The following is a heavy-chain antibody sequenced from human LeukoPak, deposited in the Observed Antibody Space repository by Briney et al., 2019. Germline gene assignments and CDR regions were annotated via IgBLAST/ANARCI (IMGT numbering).Heavy chain of an antibody. D-gene: IGHD3-16*02. CDR1: GGTFSSYA. J-gene: IGHJ5*02. CDR3: ARDRYDSVNDYVWGSYRYANWFDP. V-gene: IGHV1-69*13. Sequence: ASVKVSCKASGGTFSSYAISWVRQAPGQGLEWMGGIIPIFGTANYAQKFQGRVTITADESTSTAYMELSSLRSEDTAVYYCARDRYDSVNDYVWGSYRYANWFDPWGQGTLVTVSS. CDR2: IIPIFGTA.